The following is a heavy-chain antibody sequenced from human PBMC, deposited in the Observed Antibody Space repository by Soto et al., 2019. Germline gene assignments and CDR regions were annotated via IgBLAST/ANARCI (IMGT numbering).Heavy chain of an antibody. J-gene: IGHJ6*03. CDR2: ISSSGSTI. Sequence: PGGSLRLSCAASGFTFSDYYMSWIRQAPGKGLEWVSYISSSGSTIYYADSVKGRFTISRANAKNSLYLQMNSLRAEDTAVYYCATVRYCSGGNCYSSYLYMDVWGKGTTVTVSS. CDR1: GFTFSDYY. CDR3: ATVRYCSGGNCYSSYLYMDV. D-gene: IGHD2-15*01. V-gene: IGHV3-11*01.